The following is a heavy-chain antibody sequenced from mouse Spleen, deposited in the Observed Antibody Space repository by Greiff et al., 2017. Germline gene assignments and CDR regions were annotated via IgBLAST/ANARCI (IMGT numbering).Heavy chain of an antibody. V-gene: IGHV1-15*01. CDR3: TRWVYRTWFTY. CDR1: DYTFTDYE. Sequence: VQLQQSGAELVRPGASVTLSCKASDYTFTDYEMHWVKQTPVHGLEWIGAIDPETGGTAYNQKFKGKAILTADKSSSTAYMELRSLTSEDSAVYYCTRWVYRTWFTYWGQGTLVTVSA. D-gene: IGHD2-14*01. J-gene: IGHJ3*01. CDR2: IDPETGGT.